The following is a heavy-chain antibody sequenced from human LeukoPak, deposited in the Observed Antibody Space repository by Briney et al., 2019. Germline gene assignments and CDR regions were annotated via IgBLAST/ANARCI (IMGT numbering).Heavy chain of an antibody. V-gene: IGHV4-4*07. Sequence: SETLSLTCTVSGGSISSYYWSWIRQPAGKGLEWIGRIYTSGSTNYNPSLKSRVTMSVDTSKSQFSLKLSSVTAADTAVYYCASDVIVGATQSAFDIWGQGTMVTVSS. CDR1: GGSISSYY. CDR3: ASDVIVGATQSAFDI. J-gene: IGHJ3*02. D-gene: IGHD1-26*01. CDR2: IYTSGST.